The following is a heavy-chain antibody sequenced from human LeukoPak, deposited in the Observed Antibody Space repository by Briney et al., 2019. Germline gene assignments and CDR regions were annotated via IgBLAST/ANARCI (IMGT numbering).Heavy chain of an antibody. CDR1: GFTFSNSW. CDR3: ILTYYCDSSGYLEDY. V-gene: IGHV3-15*05. CDR2: IKSKTDGGTT. Sequence: PGGSLRLSCAASGFTFSNSWMSWVRQAPGKGLEWVCRIKSKTDGGTTDYAAPVKGRFTISRDDSKNTLYLQMNSLKTEDAAVYYCILTYYCDSSGYLEDYWGQGTLVTVSS. D-gene: IGHD3-22*01. J-gene: IGHJ4*02.